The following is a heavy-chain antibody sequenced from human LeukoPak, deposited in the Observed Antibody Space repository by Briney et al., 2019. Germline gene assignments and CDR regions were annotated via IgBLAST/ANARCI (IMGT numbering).Heavy chain of an antibody. CDR2: IYYSGST. D-gene: IGHD3-3*01. CDR1: GGSISSHY. J-gene: IGHJ3*02. CDR3: ASQTLRFLGAAFDI. V-gene: IGHV4-59*11. Sequence: PSETLSLTCTVSGGSISSHYWSWIRQPPGKGLEWIGYIYYSGSTNYNPSLKSRVTISVDTSKNHFSLKLSSVTAADTAVYCCASQTLRFLGAAFDIWGQGTMVTVSS.